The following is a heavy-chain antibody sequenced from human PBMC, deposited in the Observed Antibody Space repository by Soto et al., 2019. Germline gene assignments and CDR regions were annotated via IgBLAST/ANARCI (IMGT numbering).Heavy chain of an antibody. V-gene: IGHV5-51*01. J-gene: IGHJ6*02. CDR3: ARRSGTYYDFWSGLDV. D-gene: IGHD3-3*01. CDR1: GYSFTSYW. Sequence: GESLKISCKGSGYSFTSYWIGWVRQMPGKGLEWMGIIYPGDSDTRYSPSFQGQVTISADKPISTAYLQWSSLKASDTAMYYCARRSGTYYDFWSGLDVWGQGTTVTVSS. CDR2: IYPGDSDT.